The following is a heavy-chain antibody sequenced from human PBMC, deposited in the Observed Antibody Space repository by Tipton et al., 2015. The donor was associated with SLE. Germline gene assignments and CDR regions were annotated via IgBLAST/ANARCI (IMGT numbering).Heavy chain of an antibody. V-gene: IGHV4-61*02. D-gene: IGHD6-13*01. J-gene: IGHJ3*02. CDR1: GGSISSGSYY. Sequence: TLSLTCTVSGGSISSGSYYWSWIRQPAGKGLEWIGRIYTSGSTNYNPSLKSRVTISVDTSKNQFSLKLSSVTAADTAVYYCARGIAAAGTEGAFDIWGQGTMVTVSS. CDR3: ARGIAAAGTEGAFDI. CDR2: IYTSGST.